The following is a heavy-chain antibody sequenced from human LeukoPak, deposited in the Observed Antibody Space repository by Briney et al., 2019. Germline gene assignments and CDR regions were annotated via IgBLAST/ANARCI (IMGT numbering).Heavy chain of an antibody. D-gene: IGHD6-19*01. J-gene: IGHJ4*02. CDR1: GGSISSSSYY. Sequence: SETLSLTCTVSGGSISSSSYYWGWIRPPPGKGLEWIGSIYYSGSTYYNPSLKSRVTISVDTSKNQFSLKLSSVTAADTAVYYCARRPEQWLVKEGYFDYWGQGTLVTVSS. CDR3: ARRPEQWLVKEGYFDY. V-gene: IGHV4-39*01. CDR2: IYYSGST.